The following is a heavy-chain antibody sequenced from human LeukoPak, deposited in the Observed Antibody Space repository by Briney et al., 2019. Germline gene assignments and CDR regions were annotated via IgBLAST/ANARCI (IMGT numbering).Heavy chain of an antibody. V-gene: IGHV3-30*04. CDR3: ARDQSRQQQLVPPQH. D-gene: IGHD6-13*01. J-gene: IGHJ1*01. CDR2: ISYDGSNN. Sequence: TGGSLRLSCAASGFTFSTYDMHWVRQAPGKGLEWVALISYDGSNNYYADSVEGRFTISRDNSRNTLYLQMNSLRAEDTAVYYCARDQSRQQQLVPPQHWGRGTLVTVSS. CDR1: GFTFSTYD.